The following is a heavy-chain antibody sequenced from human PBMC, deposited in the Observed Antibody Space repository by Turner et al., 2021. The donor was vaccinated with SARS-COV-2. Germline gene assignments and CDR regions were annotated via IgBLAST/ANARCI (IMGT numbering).Heavy chain of an antibody. V-gene: IGHV3-30*18. Sequence: QVQLVESGGGVVQPGRSLRLSCAASGFTFSRYGMHWVRQAPGKGLEVVAVISYDGSNKYYADSVKGRFTISRDNSKNTLYLQMNSLRAEDTAVYYCAKDLGQLDWFDPWGQGTLVTVSS. D-gene: IGHD6-13*01. CDR1: GFTFSRYG. CDR2: ISYDGSNK. CDR3: AKDLGQLDWFDP. J-gene: IGHJ5*02.